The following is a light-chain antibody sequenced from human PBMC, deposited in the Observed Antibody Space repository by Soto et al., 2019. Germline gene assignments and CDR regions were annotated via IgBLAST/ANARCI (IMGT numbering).Light chain of an antibody. Sequence: VLTQPASVSGSPGQSITFSCTGTSSDVGGYNYVSWYQQHPGKAPKLMIYDVSNRPSGVSNRFSGSKSGNTASLTISGLQAEDEADYYCSSYTSSSIPYVFGTGTKVTVL. CDR1: SSDVGGYNY. CDR3: SSYTSSSIPYV. J-gene: IGLJ1*01. CDR2: DVS. V-gene: IGLV2-14*01.